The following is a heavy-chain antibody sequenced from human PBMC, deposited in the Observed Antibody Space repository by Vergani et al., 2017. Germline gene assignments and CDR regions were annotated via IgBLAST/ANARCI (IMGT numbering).Heavy chain of an antibody. D-gene: IGHD3-22*01. CDR2: FDPEDGET. J-gene: IGHJ4*02. CDR3: ATDTYYYDSSGYPLGY. Sequence: QVQLVQSGAEVKKPGASVKVSCKASGYTLTELSMHWVRQAPGKGLEWMGGFDPEDGETIYAQKFQGRVTMTEDTSTDTAYMELSSLRSEDTAVYYCATDTYYYDSSGYPLGYWGQGTLVTVSS. V-gene: IGHV1-24*01. CDR1: GYTLTELS.